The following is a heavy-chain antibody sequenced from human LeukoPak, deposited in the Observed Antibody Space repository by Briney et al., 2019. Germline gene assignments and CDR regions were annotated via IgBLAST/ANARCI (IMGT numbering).Heavy chain of an antibody. CDR3: ARDRSIAYAY. D-gene: IGHD6-6*01. V-gene: IGHV3-74*01. Sequence: AGGSLRLSCAASGFTFSSYWMHWVRRAPGKGRVWLSRINSDGSSTSYADSVKGRFTISRDNAKNTLYLQMNSLSAEDTAVYYCARDRSIAYAYWGQGTLVTVSS. J-gene: IGHJ4*02. CDR2: INSDGSST. CDR1: GFTFSSYW.